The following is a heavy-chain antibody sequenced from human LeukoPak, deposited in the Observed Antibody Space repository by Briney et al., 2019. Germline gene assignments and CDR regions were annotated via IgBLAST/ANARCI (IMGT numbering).Heavy chain of an antibody. D-gene: IGHD3-3*01. CDR1: GYTFTSYD. J-gene: IGHJ5*02. V-gene: IGHV1-8*01. CDR2: MNPNSGNT. CDR3: SLYDFWSGYLGEFDP. Sequence: ASVKVSCKASGYTFTSYDINWVRQATGQGLEWMGWMNPNSGNTGYAQKFQGRVTMTRNTSISTAYMELSSLRSEDTAVYYCSLYDFWSGYLGEFDPWGQGTLVTVSS.